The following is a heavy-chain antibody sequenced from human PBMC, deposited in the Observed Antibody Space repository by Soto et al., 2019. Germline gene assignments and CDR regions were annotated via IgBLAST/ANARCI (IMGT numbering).Heavy chain of an antibody. V-gene: IGHV1-18*01. CDR1: GGTFSSYA. Sequence: GASVKVSCKASGGTFSSYAISWVRQAPGQGLEWMGWISAYNGNTNYAQKLQGRVTMTTDTSTSTAYMELRSLRSDDTAVYYCARDWGDIVVVPAGASVGAFDIWGQGTMVTVSS. D-gene: IGHD2-2*01. CDR3: ARDWGDIVVVPAGASVGAFDI. CDR2: ISAYNGNT. J-gene: IGHJ3*02.